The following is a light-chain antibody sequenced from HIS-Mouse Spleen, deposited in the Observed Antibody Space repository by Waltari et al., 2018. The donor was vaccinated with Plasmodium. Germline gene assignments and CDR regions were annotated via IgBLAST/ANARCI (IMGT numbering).Light chain of an antibody. J-gene: IGLJ2*01. Sequence: QSALTQPASVSGSPGQSITISCTGTSSDVGSYNLVSWYQQHPGKAPQLMIYDVIKRPSVVSNLFSCSKSGNTASLTIAGLQAEDEADYYVCSYAGSSTLVFGGGTKLTVL. CDR1: SSDVGSYNL. CDR3: CSYAGSSTLV. CDR2: DVI. V-gene: IGLV2-23*02.